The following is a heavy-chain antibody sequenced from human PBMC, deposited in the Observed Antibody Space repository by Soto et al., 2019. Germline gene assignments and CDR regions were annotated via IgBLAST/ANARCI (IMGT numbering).Heavy chain of an antibody. CDR1: DDSINSDKYY. D-gene: IGHD3-9*01. Sequence: SETLSLTCSVSDDSINSDKYYWGWIRQPPGKGLEWIGSIYYRGNAYYNPSLQTRVTISLDKSKSQFSLKLNSVTAADSAVYFCARLEGLATISYYFDVSGPGALVTVSS. CDR3: ARLEGLATISYYFDV. V-gene: IGHV4-39*01. CDR2: IYYRGNA. J-gene: IGHJ4*02.